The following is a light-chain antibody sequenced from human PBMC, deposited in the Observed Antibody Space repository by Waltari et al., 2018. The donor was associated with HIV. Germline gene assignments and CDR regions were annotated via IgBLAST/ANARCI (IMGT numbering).Light chain of an antibody. CDR2: EVY. CDR3: SSYAGINTYVL. CDR1: SSDVGGNNY. J-gene: IGLJ2*01. Sequence: QSALTQPPSASGSPGQSVTISCNGTSSDVGGNNYVSLYQQYPGKAPLLMIYEVYKRPSGVPHRFSGSKSGNTASLTVSGLQAEDEANYYCSSYAGINTYVLFGGGTKLTVL. V-gene: IGLV2-8*01.